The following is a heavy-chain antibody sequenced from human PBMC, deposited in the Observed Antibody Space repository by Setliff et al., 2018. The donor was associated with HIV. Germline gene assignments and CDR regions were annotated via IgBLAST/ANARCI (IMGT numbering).Heavy chain of an antibody. D-gene: IGHD2-15*01. J-gene: IGHJ3*02. CDR3: ARLASGGWPLEVFDI. CDR2: ISAYNGNT. CDR1: GYTFTHYA. Sequence: ASVKVSCKASGYTFTHYAISWVRQAPGQGLEYLGWISAYNGNTNYAQKVQGRITMTTAASTSTVDMELRSLTSDDTAVYYCARLASGGWPLEVFDIWGQGTMVTVSS. V-gene: IGHV1-18*01.